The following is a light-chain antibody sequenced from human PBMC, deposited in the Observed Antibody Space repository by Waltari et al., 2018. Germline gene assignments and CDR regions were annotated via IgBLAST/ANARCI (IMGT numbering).Light chain of an antibody. J-gene: IGLJ2*01. V-gene: IGLV2-23*01. CDR2: EGS. CDR3: CSYAGSTTLV. Sequence: QSALTQPASVSRSPGQSIPISRLRTSSDVGNYNLFSWYQQYPGKAPKLMIYEGSKRPSGVSNRFSGSKSGNTASLTISGLQAEDEADYHCCSYAGSTTLVFGGGTKLTVL. CDR1: SSDVGNYNL.